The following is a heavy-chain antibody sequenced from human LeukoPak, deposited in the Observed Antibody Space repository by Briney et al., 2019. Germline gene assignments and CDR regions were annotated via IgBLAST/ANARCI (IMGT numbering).Heavy chain of an antibody. Sequence: GGSPRLSCAASGFTFSTYSMNWVRQAPGKGLERVSYISSRSGTIHYADSVKGRFTISRDNAKNSMYLQMNSLRDEDTAVYYCARDYDTTGRAFDIWGQGTMVTVSS. V-gene: IGHV3-48*02. CDR2: ISSRSGTI. CDR3: ARDYDTTGRAFDI. D-gene: IGHD3-22*01. CDR1: GFTFSTYS. J-gene: IGHJ3*02.